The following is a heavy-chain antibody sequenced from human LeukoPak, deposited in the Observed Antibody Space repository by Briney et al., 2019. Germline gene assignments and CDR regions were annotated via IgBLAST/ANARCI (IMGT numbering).Heavy chain of an antibody. J-gene: IGHJ3*02. CDR3: ARVGRGSGSYRWLDAMLPDAFDI. V-gene: IGHV4-61*08. CDR2: IYYSGST. CDR1: GGSISSGGYY. Sequence: PSETLSLTCTVSGGSISSGGYYWSWIRQPPGKGLEWIGYIYYSGSTNYNPSLKSRVTISVDTSKNQFSLKLSSVTAADTAVYYCARVGRGSGSYRWLDAMLPDAFDIWGQGTMVTVSS. D-gene: IGHD3-10*01.